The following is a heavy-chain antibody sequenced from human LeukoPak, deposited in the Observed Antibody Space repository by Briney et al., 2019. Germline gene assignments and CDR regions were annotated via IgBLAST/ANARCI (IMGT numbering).Heavy chain of an antibody. CDR2: INHSGST. J-gene: IGHJ6*02. CDR1: GGSFSGYY. Sequence: SETLSLTCAVYGGSFSGYYWSWIRQPPGKGLEWIGEINHSGSTNYNPSLKSRVTISVDTSKKQFSLRLSSVTAADTAVYYCAKDPYSLRYFDWDRPYYYGMDVWGQGTTVTVSS. D-gene: IGHD3-9*01. V-gene: IGHV4-34*01. CDR3: AKDPYSLRYFDWDRPYYYGMDV.